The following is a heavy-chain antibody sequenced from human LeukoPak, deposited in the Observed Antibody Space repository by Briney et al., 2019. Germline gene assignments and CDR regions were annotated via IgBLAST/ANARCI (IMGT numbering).Heavy chain of an antibody. CDR3: AGGLQSSGYGFDI. CDR1: GDSVSSNSAA. CDR2: THYRSKWYI. D-gene: IGHD6-19*01. Sequence: KPSQTLSLTCAISGDSVSSNSAAWNWIRQSPSRGLEWLGRTHYRSKWYIDYAGSVRSRITINPDTSKNQFSLQLNSVTPEDTAVYYCAGGLQSSGYGFDIWGQGTMVTVSS. V-gene: IGHV6-1*01. J-gene: IGHJ3*02.